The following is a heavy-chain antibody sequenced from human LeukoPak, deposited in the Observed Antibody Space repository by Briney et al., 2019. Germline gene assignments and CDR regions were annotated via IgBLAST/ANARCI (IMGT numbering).Heavy chain of an antibody. V-gene: IGHV3-53*01. J-gene: IGHJ4*02. CDR3: AKVIWDYYDSSGYQEARYYFDY. CDR2: IYSGGST. Sequence: GGSLRLSCAASGFTVSSNYMSWVRQAPGKGLEWVSVIYSGGSTYYADSVKGRFTISRDNSKNTLYLQMNSLRAEDTAVYYCAKVIWDYYDSSGYQEARYYFDYWGQGTLVTVSS. D-gene: IGHD3-22*01. CDR1: GFTVSSNY.